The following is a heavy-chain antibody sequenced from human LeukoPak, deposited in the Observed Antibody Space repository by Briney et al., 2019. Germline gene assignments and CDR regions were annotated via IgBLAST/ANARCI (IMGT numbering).Heavy chain of an antibody. V-gene: IGHV3-21*01. CDR3: ARVPLGYYYYMDV. J-gene: IGHJ6*03. CDR1: GFTFSSYS. Sequence: GGSLRLSCAASGFTFSSYSMNWVRQAPGKGLEWVSSISSSSSYIYYADSVKGRFTISRDNAKNSLYLQMNSLRAEDTAVYYCARVPLGYYYYMDVWGKGTTVTVSS. CDR2: ISSSSSYI. D-gene: IGHD1-26*01.